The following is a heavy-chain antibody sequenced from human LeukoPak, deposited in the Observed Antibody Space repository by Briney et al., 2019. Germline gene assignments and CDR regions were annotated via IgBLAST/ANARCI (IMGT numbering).Heavy chain of an antibody. CDR1: GFTFSRFA. CDR2: ISGSGSDT. CDR3: AKDRYGDYSFVS. D-gene: IGHD4-17*01. Sequence: PGGSLRLSCAASGFTFSRFAMSWVRQAPGKGLEWVSAISGSGSDTYYADSVEGRFTVSRDNSKNTLYLQMNSLRAEDTALYYCAKDRYGDYSFVSWGQGTLVTVSS. V-gene: IGHV3-23*01. J-gene: IGHJ5*02.